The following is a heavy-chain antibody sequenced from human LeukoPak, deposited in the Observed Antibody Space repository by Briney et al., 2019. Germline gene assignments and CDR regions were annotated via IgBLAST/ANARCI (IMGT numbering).Heavy chain of an antibody. J-gene: IGHJ4*02. D-gene: IGHD4-11*01. Sequence: SETLSLTCTVSGDSIRTTSYWWGWIRQSPAKGLEWIGSMSYIGLTSYNPSLKSRVTISVDTSKNQFSLHLSSVTAADTAVYYCTGLPLDYSLDYWGQGTLVSVSS. CDR3: TGLPLDYSLDY. CDR2: MSYIGLT. V-gene: IGHV4-39*01. CDR1: GDSIRTTSYW.